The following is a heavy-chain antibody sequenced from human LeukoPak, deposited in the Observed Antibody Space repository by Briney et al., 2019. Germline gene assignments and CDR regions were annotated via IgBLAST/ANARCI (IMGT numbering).Heavy chain of an antibody. CDR3: ARDWGITMVRGVIIRLHAFDI. V-gene: IGHV3-11*01. Sequence: PGGSLRLSCAASGFTFSDYYMSWIRQAPGKGLEWVSYISSSGSTIYYADSVKGRFTISRDNAKNSLYLQMNSLRAEDTAVYYCARDWGITMVRGVIIRLHAFDIWGRGTMVTVSS. D-gene: IGHD3-10*01. J-gene: IGHJ3*02. CDR1: GFTFSDYY. CDR2: ISSSGSTI.